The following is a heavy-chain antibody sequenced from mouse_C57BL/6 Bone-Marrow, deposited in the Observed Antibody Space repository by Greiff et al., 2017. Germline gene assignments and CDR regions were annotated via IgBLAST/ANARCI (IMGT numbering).Heavy chain of an antibody. CDR1: GFTFSSYG. CDR2: ISSGGSYT. J-gene: IGHJ3*01. V-gene: IGHV5-6*02. D-gene: IGHD2-4*01. CDR3: ARHRGDYDGAWFAY. Sequence: DVMLVESGGDLVKPGGSLKLSCAASGFTFSSYGMSWVRQTPDKRLEWVATISSGGSYTYYPDSVKGRFTISRDNAKNTLYLKMSSLKAEDTAMYYCARHRGDYDGAWFAYWGQGTLVTVSA.